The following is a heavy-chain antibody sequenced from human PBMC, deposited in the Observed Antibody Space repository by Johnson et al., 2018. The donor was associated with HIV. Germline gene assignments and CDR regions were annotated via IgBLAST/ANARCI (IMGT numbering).Heavy chain of an antibody. V-gene: IGHV3-33*06. D-gene: IGHD7-27*01. CDR3: AKDERQLGGWSHAFDI. CDR1: GFRFRSYV. J-gene: IGHJ3*02. CDR2: IWYDGSNE. Sequence: AAGGFRFRSYVMHWVRQAPGKGLEWVAAIWYDGSNEYYADSVKGRFTISRDNAKNALYLQLNSLKPEDTAVYYCAKDERQLGGWSHAFDIWGQGTVLTVSS.